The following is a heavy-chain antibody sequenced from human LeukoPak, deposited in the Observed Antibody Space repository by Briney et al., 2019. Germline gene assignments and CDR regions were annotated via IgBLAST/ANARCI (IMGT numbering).Heavy chain of an antibody. CDR2: INHEGGGI. CDR3: ATYINWVAGDV. D-gene: IGHD1-1*01. J-gene: IGHJ6*02. Sequence: PGGSLRLSCAASGFTFSESWMTGVRQVPGQGLEWVAHINHEGGGIQYVGCVKGRFTISRENAKGSVYLQMNSLRDEDTAIYHCATYINWVAGDVWGQGTTVIVSS. CDR1: GFTFSESW. V-gene: IGHV3-7*01.